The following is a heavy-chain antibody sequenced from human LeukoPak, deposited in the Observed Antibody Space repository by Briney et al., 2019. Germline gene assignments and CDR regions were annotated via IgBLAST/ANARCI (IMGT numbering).Heavy chain of an antibody. V-gene: IGHV3-74*01. CDR1: GFTFSSYW. D-gene: IGHD4-17*01. CDR2: INSDGSST. J-gene: IGHJ5*02. Sequence: GGSLRLSCAASGFTFSSYWMHWVRQAPGKGLVWVSRINSDGSSTSYADSVKGRFTISRDNAKNTLYLQMNSLRAEDTAVYYCARDYGGRDDYGDYVDLSGWFDPWGQGTLVTVSS. CDR3: ARDYGGRDDYGDYVDLSGWFDP.